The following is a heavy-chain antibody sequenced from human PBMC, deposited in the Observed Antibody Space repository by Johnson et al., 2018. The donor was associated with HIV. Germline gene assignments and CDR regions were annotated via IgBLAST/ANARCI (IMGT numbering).Heavy chain of an antibody. V-gene: IGHV3-13*01. CDR3: ATGNYYGSGSYAGYSAPFDI. CDR2: IGSAGDT. J-gene: IGHJ3*02. D-gene: IGHD3-10*01. CDR1: GFTFRSYD. Sequence: EVQLVESGGGLVQPGGSLRLSCAASGFTFRSYDMHWVRQATGKGLEWVSAIGSAGDTYYPGSGTGGFTISRENAKNSLYLQMNNLRAGDTAVYYCATGNYYGSGSYAGYSAPFDIWGQGTMVTVSS.